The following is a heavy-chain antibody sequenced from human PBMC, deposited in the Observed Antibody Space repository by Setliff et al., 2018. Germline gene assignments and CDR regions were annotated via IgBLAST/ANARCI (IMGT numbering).Heavy chain of an antibody. CDR2: INHSGST. D-gene: IGHD3-22*01. Sequence: PSETLSLTCAVYGGSFSDYYWSWIRQSPGKGLEWIGEINHSGSTNYNPSLKTRVTISVDTSKNQFSLTLSSVTAADTAVYYCARRSPAYYSDSSGYFYDTSPYMDVWGKGTTVTVSS. CDR3: ARRSPAYYSDSSGYFYDTSPYMDV. J-gene: IGHJ6*03. V-gene: IGHV4-34*01. CDR1: GGSFSDYY.